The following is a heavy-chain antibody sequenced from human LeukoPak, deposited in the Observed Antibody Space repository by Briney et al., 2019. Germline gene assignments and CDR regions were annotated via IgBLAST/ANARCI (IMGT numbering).Heavy chain of an antibody. CDR3: ATLLMATIRS. CDR1: GGSFSGYY. J-gene: IGHJ5*02. Sequence: SETLSLTCAVYGGSFSGYYWSWIRQPPGKGLEWIGSIYYSGSTYYNPSLKSRVTISVDTSKNQFSLKLSSVTAADTAVYYCATLLMATIRSWGQGTLVTVSS. CDR2: IYYSGST. V-gene: IGHV4-34*01. D-gene: IGHD5-24*01.